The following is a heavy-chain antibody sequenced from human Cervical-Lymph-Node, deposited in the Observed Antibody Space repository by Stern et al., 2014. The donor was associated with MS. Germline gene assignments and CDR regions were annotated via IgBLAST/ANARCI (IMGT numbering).Heavy chain of an antibody. Sequence: VQLVESGPGLVKPSETLSLTCTVSGASLSSYYWNWIRHPPGKGLEWVGYIYYTGTTNYNPSLKGRVAISLDTSKNQFSLILRSVSAADTAVYYCARKSLSMDHYFDSWGQGTLVTVSS. D-gene: IGHD2-2*03. J-gene: IGHJ4*02. V-gene: IGHV4-59*01. CDR1: GASLSSYY. CDR2: IYYTGTT. CDR3: ARKSLSMDHYFDS.